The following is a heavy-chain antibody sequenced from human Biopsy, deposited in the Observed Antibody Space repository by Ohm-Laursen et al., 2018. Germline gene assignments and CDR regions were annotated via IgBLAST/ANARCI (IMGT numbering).Heavy chain of an antibody. J-gene: IGHJ3*01. Sequence: GSSVKVSCKGSGYAVNDYFLHWLRQAPGQGPEWMGWISPNSGGTNYAQKFQGRVTMTTDTSTSTVYLELRRLISDDTAVYYCARDIMNRIAGLVARSDVFDVWGQGTLVTV. CDR2: ISPNSGGT. D-gene: IGHD3-16*01. CDR3: ARDIMNRIAGLVARSDVFDV. V-gene: IGHV1-2*02. CDR1: GYAVNDYF.